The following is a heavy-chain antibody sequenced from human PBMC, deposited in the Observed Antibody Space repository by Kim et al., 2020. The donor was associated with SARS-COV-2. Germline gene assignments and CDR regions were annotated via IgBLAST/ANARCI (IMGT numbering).Heavy chain of an antibody. D-gene: IGHD6-13*01. V-gene: IGHV4-59*01. J-gene: IGHJ4*02. Sequence: SETLSLTFTVSGGSISSYYWSWIRQPPGKGLEWIGYIYYSGSTNYNPSLKSRVTISVDTSKNQFSLKLSSVTAADTAVYYCARGIAAAGTSDYFDYWGQG. CDR3: ARGIAAAGTSDYFDY. CDR2: IYYSGST. CDR1: GGSISSYY.